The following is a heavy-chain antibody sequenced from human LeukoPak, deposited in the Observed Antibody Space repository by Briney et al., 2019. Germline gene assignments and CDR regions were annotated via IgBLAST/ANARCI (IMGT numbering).Heavy chain of an antibody. CDR2: IYSGGST. CDR3: AREKLEAAAGWFDP. D-gene: IGHD6-13*01. Sequence: GGSLRLSCAASGFTVSSNYMSWVRRAPGKGLEWVLVIYSGGSTYSADSVKGRFTISRDNSKNTLYLQMNSLRAEDTAVYYCAREKLEAAAGWFDPWGQGTLVTVSS. CDR1: GFTVSSNY. J-gene: IGHJ5*02. V-gene: IGHV3-66*02.